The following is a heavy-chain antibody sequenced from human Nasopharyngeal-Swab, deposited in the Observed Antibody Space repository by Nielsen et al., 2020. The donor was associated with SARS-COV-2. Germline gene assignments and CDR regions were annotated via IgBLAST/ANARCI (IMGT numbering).Heavy chain of an antibody. D-gene: IGHD4/OR15-4a*01. CDR2: ISISGATT. CDR3: AKEEVPNDY. V-gene: IGHV3-23*01. CDR1: GFTFSNSA. Sequence: GGSLRLSCSVSGFTFSNSALCWVRQAPGKGLEWVSAISISGATTFYADSVRGRFTISRDNDRNTVYLQMSSLTVEDTAIYYCAKEEVPNDYWGQGTLVTVPS. J-gene: IGHJ4*02.